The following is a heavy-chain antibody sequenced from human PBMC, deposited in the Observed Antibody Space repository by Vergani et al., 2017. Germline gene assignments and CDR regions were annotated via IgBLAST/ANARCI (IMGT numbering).Heavy chain of an antibody. CDR2: IYSGGST. Sequence: EVQLVESGGGLIQPGGSLRLSCAASGFTVSSNSMSWVRQAPGKGLEWVSVIYSGGSTYYADSVKGRFTISRDNSKNTLYLQMKSLRAEETAVYYCARVEWVAGVDYWGQGTLVTVSS. D-gene: IGHD2-15*01. CDR3: ARVEWVAGVDY. V-gene: IGHV3-53*01. CDR1: GFTVSSNS. J-gene: IGHJ4*02.